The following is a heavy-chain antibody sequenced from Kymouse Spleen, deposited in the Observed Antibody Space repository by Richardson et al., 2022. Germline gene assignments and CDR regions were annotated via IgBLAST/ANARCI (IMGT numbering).Heavy chain of an antibody. CDR3: ARGNKDYYYGMDV. J-gene: IGHJ6*02. Sequence: EVQLVESGGGLVKPGGSLRLSCAASGFTFSSYSMNWVRQAPGKGLEWVSSISSSSSYIYYADSVKGRFTISRDNAKNSLYLQMNSLRAEDTAVYYCARGNKDYYYGMDVWGQGTTVTVSS. CDR1: GFTFSSYS. CDR2: ISSSSSYI. V-gene: IGHV3-21*03. D-gene: IGHD1-1*01,IGHD1-14*01,IGHD1-20*01.